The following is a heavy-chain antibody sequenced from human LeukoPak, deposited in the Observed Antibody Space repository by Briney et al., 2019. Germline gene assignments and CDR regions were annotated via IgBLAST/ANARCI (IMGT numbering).Heavy chain of an antibody. CDR3: ARDGGEGDNSAFDI. D-gene: IGHD3-16*01. J-gene: IGHJ3*02. Sequence: PGGSLRLSCAASGVTLSDHHMDWVRQAPGKGLEWVGRTRDKARGYTTEYAASVKGRSTISRGDSQTSVYPQMNSLKTEDTAVYFCARDGGEGDNSAFDIWGQGTVVTVSS. CDR1: GVTLSDHH. CDR2: TRDKARGYTT. V-gene: IGHV3-72*01.